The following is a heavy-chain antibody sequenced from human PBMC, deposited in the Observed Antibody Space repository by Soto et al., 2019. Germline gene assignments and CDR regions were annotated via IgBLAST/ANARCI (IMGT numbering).Heavy chain of an antibody. J-gene: IGHJ5*02. CDR2: ISAYNGNT. CDR3: ARDLPVAEAGNWFAP. V-gene: IGHV1-18*01. CDR1: GYTFTSYD. Sequence: ASVKVSCKASGYTFTSYDINWVRQATGQGLEWMGWISAYNGNTNYAQKLQGRVTMTADTSTSTAYMELRSLRSDDTAVYYCARDLPVAEAGNWFAPWGQGTRVTVSS. D-gene: IGHD6-19*01.